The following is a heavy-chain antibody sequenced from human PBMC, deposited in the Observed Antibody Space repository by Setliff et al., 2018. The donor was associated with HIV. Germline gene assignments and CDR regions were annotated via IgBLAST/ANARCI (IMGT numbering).Heavy chain of an antibody. J-gene: IGHJ6*03. Sequence: LSLTCAVFGGSVSSYSSSWIRQPADKGLEWVGRIHTSGSTNYNPSLKSRVTMSVDTSKNQFSLKLGSVTAADTAVYYCASHQHNFTGYYYYYCYMAVWGRGTMVTVSS. CDR1: GGSVSSYS. CDR3: ASHQHNFTGYYYYYCYMAV. CDR2: IHTSGST. D-gene: IGHD3-9*01. V-gene: IGHV4-4*07.